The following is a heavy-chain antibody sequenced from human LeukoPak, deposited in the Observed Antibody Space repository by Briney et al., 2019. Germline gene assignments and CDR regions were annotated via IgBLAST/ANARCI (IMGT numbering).Heavy chain of an antibody. Sequence: SSETLSLTCIVSGGSISSYYWSWIRQPAGKGLEWIGQIHTSGSTNYNPSLKSRVAMSVDTSKNQFSPELSSVTAADTAVYYCAGRAQTTGWSFDYWGQGALVTVSS. D-gene: IGHD6-19*01. J-gene: IGHJ4*02. CDR2: IHTSGST. CDR3: AGRAQTTGWSFDY. V-gene: IGHV4-4*07. CDR1: GGSISSYY.